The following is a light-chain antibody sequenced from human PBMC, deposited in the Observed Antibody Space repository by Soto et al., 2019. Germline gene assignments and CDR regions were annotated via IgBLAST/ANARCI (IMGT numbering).Light chain of an antibody. V-gene: IGKV1-12*01. J-gene: IGKJ5*01. Sequence: DIQMTQSPSYVSASVGDRFTITCRASQGIKNWLAWYQQKPGKAPNLLIYTGSSLQSGVPSRFSGSGSGADSTLTINSLQPEDFATYYCQQAASFPITFGQGTRLEI. CDR2: TGS. CDR3: QQAASFPIT. CDR1: QGIKNW.